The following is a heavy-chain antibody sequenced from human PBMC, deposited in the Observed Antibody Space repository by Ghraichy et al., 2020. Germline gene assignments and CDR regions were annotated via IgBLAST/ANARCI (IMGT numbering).Heavy chain of an antibody. V-gene: IGHV4-39*01. CDR2: IYYSGST. CDR3: ARHSELVRSQDY. Sequence: SETLSLTCTVSGGSISSSSYYWGWIRQPPGKGLEWIGSIYYSGSTYYNPSLKSRVTISVDTSKNQFSLKLSSVTAADTAVYYCARHSELVRSQDYWGQGTLVTVSS. J-gene: IGHJ4*02. D-gene: IGHD6-13*01. CDR1: GGSISSSSYY.